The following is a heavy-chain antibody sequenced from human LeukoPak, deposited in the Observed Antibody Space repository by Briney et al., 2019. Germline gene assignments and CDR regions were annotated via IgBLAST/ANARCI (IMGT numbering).Heavy chain of an antibody. CDR2: IYYSGST. V-gene: IGHV4-59*01. CDR3: ARAVEYSSSWYRY. CDR1: GGSISSYY. D-gene: IGHD6-13*01. J-gene: IGHJ4*02. Sequence: SETLSLTCTVSGGSISSYYWSWIRQPPGKGLEWIGYIYYSGSTNYNPSLKSRVTISVDTSKNQFSLKLSSVTAADTAVYYCARAVEYSSSWYRYWGQGTLVTVSS.